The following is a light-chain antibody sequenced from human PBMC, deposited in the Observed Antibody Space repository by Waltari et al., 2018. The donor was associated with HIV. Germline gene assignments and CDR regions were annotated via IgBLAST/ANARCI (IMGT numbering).Light chain of an antibody. CDR1: STDSRFYQY. V-gene: IGLV2-14*03. CDR2: HIK. CDR3: DSNRLDYTLI. Sequence: QSALTQPASVSGLLGQSTNISCTGLSTDSRFYQYVSGYQQHPGKSTRLIMYHIKNRTSAVSVIFAGSRSGISVSLTFTGGQSGDEAHYYCDSNRLDYTLIFGGGTRLTV. J-gene: IGLJ2*01.